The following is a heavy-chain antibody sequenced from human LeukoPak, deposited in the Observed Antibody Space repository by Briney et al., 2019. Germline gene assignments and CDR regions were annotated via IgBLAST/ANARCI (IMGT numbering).Heavy chain of an antibody. Sequence: ASVKVSCKASGYTFTSYGISWVRQAPGQGLEWMGWISAYNGNTNYAQKLQGRVTMTTDTSTSTAYMELRSLRSDDTAVYYCARVLIESSGSYYYYGMDVWGQGTTVTVSS. D-gene: IGHD6-19*01. V-gene: IGHV1-18*01. CDR1: GYTFTSYG. CDR2: ISAYNGNT. CDR3: ARVLIESSGSYYYYGMDV. J-gene: IGHJ6*02.